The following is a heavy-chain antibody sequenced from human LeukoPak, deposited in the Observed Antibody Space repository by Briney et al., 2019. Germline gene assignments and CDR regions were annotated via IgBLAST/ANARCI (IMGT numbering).Heavy chain of an antibody. CDR3: ARANGYSYGYSWFDP. Sequence: SETLSLTCTVSGGSISSYYWSWIRQPPGKGLEGIGYIYYSGSTNYNPSLKSRVTISVDTSKNQFSLKLSSVTAADTAVYHCARANGYSYGYSWFDPWGQGTLVTVSS. CDR2: IYYSGST. J-gene: IGHJ5*02. D-gene: IGHD5-18*01. CDR1: GGSISSYY. V-gene: IGHV4-59*01.